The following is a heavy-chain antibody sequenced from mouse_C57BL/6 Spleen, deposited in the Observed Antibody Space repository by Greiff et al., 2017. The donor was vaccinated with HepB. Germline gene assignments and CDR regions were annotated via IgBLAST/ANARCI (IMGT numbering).Heavy chain of an antibody. Sequence: EVQLQQSGPELVKPGASVKMSCKASGYTFTDYNMHWVKQSHGKSLEWIGYINPNNGGTSYNQKFKGKATLTVNKSSSTAYMELRSLTSEDSAVYYCASYSDYGPPFAYWGQGTLVTVSA. V-gene: IGHV1-22*01. CDR3: ASYSDYGPPFAY. J-gene: IGHJ3*01. CDR1: GYTFTDYN. D-gene: IGHD2-13*01. CDR2: INPNNGGT.